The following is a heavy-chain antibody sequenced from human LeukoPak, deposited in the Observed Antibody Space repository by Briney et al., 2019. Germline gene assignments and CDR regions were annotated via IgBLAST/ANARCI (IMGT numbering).Heavy chain of an antibody. Sequence: GGSLRLSCAASGFTFSSYAMHWVRQAPGKGLEWVAVISYDGSNKYYADSVKGRFTISRDNSKNTLYLQMNSLRAEDTAVYYCAREGDSSGSDYWGQGTLVTVSS. CDR2: ISYDGSNK. CDR1: GFTFSSYA. D-gene: IGHD3-22*01. CDR3: AREGDSSGSDY. J-gene: IGHJ4*02. V-gene: IGHV3-30-3*01.